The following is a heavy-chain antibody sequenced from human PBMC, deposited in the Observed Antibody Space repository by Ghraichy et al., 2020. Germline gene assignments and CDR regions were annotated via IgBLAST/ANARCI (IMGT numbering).Heavy chain of an antibody. Sequence: SQTLSLTCAVSGGAISSSAYSWTWVRQPPEKGLEWIAYVYYDGRTYYNPYLKSRVTISLDNSKNQSSLELTSVTAADTAVYYCARALNYVGFDYWGQGTLVTVS. V-gene: IGHV4-30-2*01. CDR1: GGAISSSAYS. D-gene: IGHD1-7*01. J-gene: IGHJ4*02. CDR2: VYYDGRT. CDR3: ARALNYVGFDY.